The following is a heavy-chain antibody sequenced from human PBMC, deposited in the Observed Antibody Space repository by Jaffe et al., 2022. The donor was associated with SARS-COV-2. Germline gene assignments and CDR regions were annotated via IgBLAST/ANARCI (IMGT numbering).Heavy chain of an antibody. CDR1: GFTFSSYA. CDR3: ARDRLVGVAAKGFDY. D-gene: IGHD2-21*02. V-gene: IGHV3-30*04. CDR2: ISYDGSNE. Sequence: QVQLVESGGGVVQPGRSLRLSCAASGFTFSSYAIHWVRQAPGKGLEWVALISYDGSNEYYPDSVKGRFTISRDNSKNTLYLQLNSLRGEDTAVYYCARDRLVGVAAKGFDYWGQGTLVTVSS. J-gene: IGHJ4*02.